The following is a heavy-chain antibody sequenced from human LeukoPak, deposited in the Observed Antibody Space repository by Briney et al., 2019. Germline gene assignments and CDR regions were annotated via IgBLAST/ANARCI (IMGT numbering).Heavy chain of an antibody. CDR2: IYYSGST. CDR1: GGSISSSSYY. CDR3: ARRVLLWFGDRPYYMDV. D-gene: IGHD3-10*01. Sequence: SETLSLTCTVSGGSISSSSYYWGWIRQPPGKGLEWIGSIYYSGSTYYNPSLKSRVTISVDTSKNQFSLKLRYVTAADTAVYYCARRVLLWFGDRPYYMDVWGKGTTVTISS. J-gene: IGHJ6*03. V-gene: IGHV4-39*07.